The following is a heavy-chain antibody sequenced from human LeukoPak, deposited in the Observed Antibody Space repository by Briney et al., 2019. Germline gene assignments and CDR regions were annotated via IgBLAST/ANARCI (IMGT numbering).Heavy chain of an antibody. CDR1: GGSISSYY. D-gene: IGHD6-19*01. Sequence: PSETLSLTCTVSGGSISSYYWSWIRQPPGKGLEWIGYIYYSGSTNYNPSLKSRVTISVDTSKNQFSLKLSSVTAADTAVYYCARAFRSGSSHFDYWGQGTLVTVSS. J-gene: IGHJ4*02. CDR2: IYYSGST. V-gene: IGHV4-59*01. CDR3: ARAFRSGSSHFDY.